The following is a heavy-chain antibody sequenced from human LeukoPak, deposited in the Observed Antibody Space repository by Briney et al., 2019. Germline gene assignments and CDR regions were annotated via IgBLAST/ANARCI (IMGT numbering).Heavy chain of an antibody. Sequence: AGSLGLSCAASGFTFDDYGMSWVRQAPGKGLEWVSGINWNGGSTGYADSVKGRFTISRDNAKNSLYLQMNSLRAEDTALYYCARDRMTTVGPDAFDIWGQGTMVTVSS. CDR2: INWNGGST. D-gene: IGHD4-23*01. J-gene: IGHJ3*02. CDR3: ARDRMTTVGPDAFDI. CDR1: GFTFDDYG. V-gene: IGHV3-20*04.